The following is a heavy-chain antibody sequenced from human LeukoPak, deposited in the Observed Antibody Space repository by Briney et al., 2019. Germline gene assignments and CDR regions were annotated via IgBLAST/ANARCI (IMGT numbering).Heavy chain of an antibody. Sequence: SETLSLTCTVSGGSISSGAYYWSWIRQHPGKGLEWIGYIYYSGSTYYNPSLKSRVTISVDTSKNQFSLKLSSVTAADTAVYYCARALFGELLGWGQGTLVTVSS. V-gene: IGHV4-31*03. CDR2: IYYSGST. CDR3: ARALFGELLG. J-gene: IGHJ4*02. CDR1: GGSISSGAYY. D-gene: IGHD3-10*02.